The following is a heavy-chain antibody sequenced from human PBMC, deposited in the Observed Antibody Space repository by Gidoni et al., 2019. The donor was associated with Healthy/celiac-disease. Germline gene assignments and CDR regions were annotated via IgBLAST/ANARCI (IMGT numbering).Heavy chain of an antibody. D-gene: IGHD3-22*01. Sequence: EVQLLESVGGLVQPGGSLRLFCAAPGFPLSSYAMSWVRQAPGKGLEWVSAISGSGGSTYYADAVKGRFTISRDNSKNTLYLQMNSLRAEDTAVYYCAKAPYYYDRDILGGDAFDIWGQGTMVTVSS. CDR1: GFPLSSYA. J-gene: IGHJ3*02. CDR3: AKAPYYYDRDILGGDAFDI. V-gene: IGHV3-23*01. CDR2: ISGSGGST.